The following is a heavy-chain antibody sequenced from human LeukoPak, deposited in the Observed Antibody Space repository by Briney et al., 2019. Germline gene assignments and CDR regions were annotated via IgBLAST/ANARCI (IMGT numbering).Heavy chain of an antibody. CDR1: GFSFSSYA. J-gene: IGHJ4*02. V-gene: IGHV3-23*01. CDR3: AKARGVATNYGALDC. D-gene: IGHD5-12*01. CDR2: ISASGGTT. Sequence: GGSLRLSCAATGFSFSSYAMYWVRQAPGEGLEWVSVISASGGTTYYAESVKGRFTISRDKSTSILYLQINSLRVEDTAVYYCAKARGVATNYGALDCWGQGTLVTVSS.